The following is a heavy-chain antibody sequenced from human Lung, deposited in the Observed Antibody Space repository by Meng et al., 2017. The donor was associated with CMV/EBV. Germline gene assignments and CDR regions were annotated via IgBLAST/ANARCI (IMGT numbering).Heavy chain of an antibody. CDR1: GFTFSDYS. D-gene: IGHD3-22*01. CDR2: ISFSGTTM. V-gene: IGHV3-48*04. CDR3: ARNWGYNDGTSYYWGMFDY. Sequence: SCAASGFTFSDYSLNWVRQAPGKGLEWISYISFSGTTMYYADSVKGRFTISRDYAKNSLYLQMNSLRAEDTAVYYCARNWGYNDGTSYYWGMFDYWXQGTXVNGAS. J-gene: IGHJ4*02.